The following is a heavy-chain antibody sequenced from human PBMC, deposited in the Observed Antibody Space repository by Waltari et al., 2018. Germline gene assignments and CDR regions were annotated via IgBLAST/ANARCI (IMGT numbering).Heavy chain of an antibody. D-gene: IGHD3-22*01. CDR1: GFTFSSYG. CDR3: AKEVARDSSGYYFDY. CDR2: IWYDVSNK. Sequence: QVQLVESGGGVVQPGRSLRLSCAASGFTFSSYGMHWVRQAPGKGLEGVAVIWYDVSNKYNADSVKGLFTISRYNSKNTLYLQMNSLRAEDTAMYYCAKEVARDSSGYYFDYWGQGTLVTVSS. V-gene: IGHV3-30*18. J-gene: IGHJ4*02.